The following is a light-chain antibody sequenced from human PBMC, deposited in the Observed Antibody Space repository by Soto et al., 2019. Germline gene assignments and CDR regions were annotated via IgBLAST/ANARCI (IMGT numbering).Light chain of an antibody. CDR3: AAWDDSLNGWV. CDR2: SNN. CDR1: RSNIGSNT. Sequence: QAVVTQPPSASGTPGQRVTISCFGSRSNIGSNTVNWYQQLPGTAPKLVIYSNNQRPSGVPDRFSGSKSGTSASLAISGLQSEDEADYYCAAWDDSLNGWVFGGGTKLTVL. J-gene: IGLJ3*02. V-gene: IGLV1-44*01.